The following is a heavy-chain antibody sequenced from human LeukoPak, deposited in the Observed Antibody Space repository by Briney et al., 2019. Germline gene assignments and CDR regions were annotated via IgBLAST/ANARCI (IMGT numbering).Heavy chain of an antibody. J-gene: IGHJ4*02. CDR1: GGSFSGHY. Sequence: SETLSLTCAVYGGSFSGHYWSWIRQPPGKGLEWIGEINHSGSTDYNPSLKSRVTISVDTSKTQFSLKLSSVTAADTAVYYCARQTDSRGYYFPFDYWGQGTLVTVSS. V-gene: IGHV4-34*01. CDR3: ARQTDSRGYYFPFDY. CDR2: INHSGST. D-gene: IGHD3-22*01.